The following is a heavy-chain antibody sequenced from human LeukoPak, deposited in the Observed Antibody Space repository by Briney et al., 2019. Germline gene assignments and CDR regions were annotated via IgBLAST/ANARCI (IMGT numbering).Heavy chain of an antibody. D-gene: IGHD1/OR15-1a*01. CDR3: ARGGTVRNGMDV. J-gene: IGHJ6*02. Sequence: SETLSLTCSVSGGSISSYCWSWIRQPPGKGLEWIGYIYYSGSTNYNPSLKSRVTISVDTSKNQFSLKLNLVTAADTAVYYCARGGTVRNGMDVWGQGTTVTVSS. CDR2: IYYSGST. V-gene: IGHV4-59*01. CDR1: GGSISSYC.